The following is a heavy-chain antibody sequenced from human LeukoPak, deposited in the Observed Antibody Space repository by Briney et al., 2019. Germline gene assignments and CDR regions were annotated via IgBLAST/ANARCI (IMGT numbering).Heavy chain of an antibody. Sequence: GESLKISCKGSGYSFTSYWIGWVRQMPGKGLEWVGIIYPGDSDTRYSPSFQGQVTISADKSISTAYLQWSSLKASDTATYYCARDNDYGGNAGAFDIWGQGTMVTVSS. CDR3: ARDNDYGGNAGAFDI. D-gene: IGHD4-23*01. J-gene: IGHJ3*02. V-gene: IGHV5-51*01. CDR2: IYPGDSDT. CDR1: GYSFTSYW.